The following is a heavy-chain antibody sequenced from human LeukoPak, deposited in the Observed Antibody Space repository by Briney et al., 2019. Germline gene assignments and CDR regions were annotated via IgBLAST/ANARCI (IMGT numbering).Heavy chain of an antibody. CDR1: GGSISSGDYY. D-gene: IGHD2-2*02. CDR2: IYYSGST. CDR3: ASLCSSTSCYTGDFDY. Sequence: SETLSLTCTVSGGSISSGDYYWSWIRQPPGKGLEWIGYIYYSGSTYYNPSLKSRVTISVDTSKNQFSLKLSSVTAADTAVYYCASLCSSTSCYTGDFDYWGQGTLVTVSS. J-gene: IGHJ4*02. V-gene: IGHV4-30-4*01.